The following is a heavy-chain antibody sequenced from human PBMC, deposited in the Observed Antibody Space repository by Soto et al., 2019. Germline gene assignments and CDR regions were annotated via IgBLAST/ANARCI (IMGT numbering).Heavy chain of an antibody. CDR1: GYAFRSYG. D-gene: IGHD5-12*01. V-gene: IGHV1-3*04. CDR2: INTGNGYT. CDR3: ARDPAYSGNHYFDF. J-gene: IGHJ4*02. Sequence: ASVKVSCKASGYAFRSYGVHWVRQAPGQRLESMGWINTGNGYTKFSQKFKSRVTITWDTSASTAYMELSSLRSEDTAVYYCARDPAYSGNHYFDFWGQGTLVTVSS.